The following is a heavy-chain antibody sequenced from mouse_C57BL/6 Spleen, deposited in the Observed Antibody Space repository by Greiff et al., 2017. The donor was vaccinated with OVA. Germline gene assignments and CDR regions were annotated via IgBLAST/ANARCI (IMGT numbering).Heavy chain of an antibody. J-gene: IGHJ4*01. CDR2: INYDGSST. Sequence: EVQLVESEGGLVQPGSSMKLSCTASGFTFSDYYMAWVRQVPEKGLEWVANINYDGSSTYYLDSLKSRFIISRDNAKNILYLQMSSLKSEDTATYYCARGDYSYAMDYWGQGTSVTVSS. D-gene: IGHD1-1*01. V-gene: IGHV5-16*01. CDR3: ARGDYSYAMDY. CDR1: GFTFSDYY.